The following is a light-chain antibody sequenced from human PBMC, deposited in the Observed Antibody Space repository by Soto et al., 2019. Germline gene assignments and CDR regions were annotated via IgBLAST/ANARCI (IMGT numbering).Light chain of an antibody. J-gene: IGKJ4*02. CDR3: QQYSTSLT. Sequence: EILMTQSPATLSVSPGERVILSCRASQSVGSTLAWYQQKPGQAPRLLIRGASTRATGVPARFSGSASGTEFTLTISSLQSEDFAVYYCQQYSTSLTFGGGTTLEIK. V-gene: IGKV3-15*01. CDR2: GAS. CDR1: QSVGST.